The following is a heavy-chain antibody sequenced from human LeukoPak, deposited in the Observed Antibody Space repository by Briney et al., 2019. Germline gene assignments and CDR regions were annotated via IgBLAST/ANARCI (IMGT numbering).Heavy chain of an antibody. CDR1: GGSISDYY. CDR3: ARLGQPNAFDV. D-gene: IGHD3-16*01. Sequence: SETLSLTCTVSGGSISDYYWSWIRQPPGKGLECIGYFHYSGSTNYNPPLKSRVTISADTSENQFSLKVTSVTAADTAVYYCARLGQPNAFDVWGQGTMVTVSS. CDR2: FHYSGST. V-gene: IGHV4-59*08. J-gene: IGHJ3*01.